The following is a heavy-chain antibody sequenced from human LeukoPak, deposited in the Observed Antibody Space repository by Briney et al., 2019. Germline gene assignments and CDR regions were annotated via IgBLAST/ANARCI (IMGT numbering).Heavy chain of an antibody. CDR2: IIPIFGTA. J-gene: IGHJ3*02. CDR1: GGTFSSYA. CDR3: ARESRGHYDILTGYYINDAFDI. D-gene: IGHD3-9*01. Sequence: SVKVSCKASGGTFSSYAISWVRQAPGQGLEWMGGIIPIFGTANYAQKFQGRVTITADESTSTAYMELSSLRSEDTAVYYCARESRGHYDILTGYYINDAFDIWGQGTMVTVSS. V-gene: IGHV1-69*13.